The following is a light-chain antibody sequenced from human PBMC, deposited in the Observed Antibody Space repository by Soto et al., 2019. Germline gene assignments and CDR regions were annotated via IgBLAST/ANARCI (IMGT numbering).Light chain of an antibody. CDR3: QQYGSSPIT. CDR1: ERVSSSY. J-gene: IGKJ5*01. V-gene: IGKV3D-20*01. CDR2: DAS. Sequence: IVLTQSPATMSLSPGERATLSCGASERVSSSYVAWYQMKAGLAPGLLIHDASTRASGIPDRFRGSKSGTDFTLTIRGLEAEDAALYYCQQYGSSPITFGQGTRMEIK.